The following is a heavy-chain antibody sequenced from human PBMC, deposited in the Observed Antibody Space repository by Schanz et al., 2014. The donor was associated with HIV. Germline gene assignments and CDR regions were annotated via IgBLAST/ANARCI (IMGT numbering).Heavy chain of an antibody. V-gene: IGHV1-8*01. Sequence: QVQLVQSGAEVKNPGASVKVSCKASGYTFSSYDINWVRQATGQGLEWMGWMNPNSGHTGYAQKFQGRVDMTRTTSISTAYMELRGLTSEDTAVYYCARRGLVGATLYYYYYGMDVWGQGTTVTVSS. CDR2: MNPNSGHT. D-gene: IGHD1-26*01. CDR3: ARRGLVGATLYYYYYGMDV. J-gene: IGHJ6*02. CDR1: GYTFSSYD.